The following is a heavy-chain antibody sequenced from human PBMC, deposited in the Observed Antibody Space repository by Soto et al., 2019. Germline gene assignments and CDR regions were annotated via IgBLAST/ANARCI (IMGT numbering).Heavy chain of an antibody. CDR3: ASSIGSGYYNY. CDR1: GFTFSDYY. Sequence: GSLRLSCAASGFTFSDYYMSWIRQAPGKGLEWVSYISSSSSYTDYADSVKGRFTISRDNAKNSLYLQMNSLRAEDTAVYYCASSIGSGYYNYWGQGTLVTVSS. J-gene: IGHJ4*02. D-gene: IGHD3-22*01. V-gene: IGHV3-11*06. CDR2: ISSSSSYT.